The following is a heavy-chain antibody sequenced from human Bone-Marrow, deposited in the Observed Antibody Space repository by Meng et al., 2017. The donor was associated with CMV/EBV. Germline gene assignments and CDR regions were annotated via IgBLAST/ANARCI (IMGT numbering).Heavy chain of an antibody. CDR2: ISASGGSA. Sequence: GESLKISCAASGFTFSSYAMNWVRQAPGKGLEWVSAISASGGSAYYADLVKGRFTISRDNSKNTLYLQRNSLRVEDTAVYYCAKGGLLAARGQGTLVTVSS. CDR1: GFTFSSYA. CDR3: AKGGLLAA. J-gene: IGHJ4*02. V-gene: IGHV3-23*01. D-gene: IGHD2-15*01.